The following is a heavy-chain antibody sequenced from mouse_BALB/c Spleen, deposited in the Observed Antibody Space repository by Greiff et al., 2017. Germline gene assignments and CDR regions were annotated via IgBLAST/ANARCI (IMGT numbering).Heavy chain of an antibody. V-gene: IGHV5-17*02. Sequence: EVMLVESGGGLVQPGGSRKLSCAASGFTFSSFGMHWVRQAPEKGLEWVAYISSGSSTIYYADTVKGRFTISRDNPKNTLFLQMTSLRSEDTAMYYCARNGYLSFFDYWGQGTTLTVSA. CDR2: ISSGSSTI. CDR3: ARNGYLSFFDY. D-gene: IGHD2-2*01. CDR1: GFTFSSFG. J-gene: IGHJ2*01.